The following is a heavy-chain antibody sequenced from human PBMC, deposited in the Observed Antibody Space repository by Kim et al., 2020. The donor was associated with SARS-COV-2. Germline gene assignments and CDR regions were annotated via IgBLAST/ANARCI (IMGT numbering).Heavy chain of an antibody. CDR3: ASGRSGWYPNIIDY. CDR1: GFTFSSYW. V-gene: IGHV3-74*01. D-gene: IGHD6-19*01. CDR2: ISSDGTST. Sequence: GGSLRLSCAASGFTFSSYWMHWVRQPPGKGLVWVSRISSDGTSTSYADSVKGRFTISRDNAKNTLYLQMNSLRAEDTAVYYCASGRSGWYPNIIDYWGQGTLVTVSS. J-gene: IGHJ4*02.